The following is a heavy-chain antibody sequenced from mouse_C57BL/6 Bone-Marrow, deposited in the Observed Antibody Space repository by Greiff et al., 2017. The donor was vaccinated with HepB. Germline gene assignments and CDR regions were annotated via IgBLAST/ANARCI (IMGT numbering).Heavy chain of an antibody. V-gene: IGHV6-3*01. CDR2: IRLKSDNYAT. Sequence: DVKLQESGGGLVQPGGSMKLSCVASGFTFSNYWMNWVRQSPEKGLEWVAQIRLKSDNYATHYAESVKGRFTISRDDSKSSVYLQMNNLRAEDTGIYYCTEDYGSEAYWGQGTLVTVSA. J-gene: IGHJ3*01. D-gene: IGHD1-1*01. CDR3: TEDYGSEAY. CDR1: GFTFSNYW.